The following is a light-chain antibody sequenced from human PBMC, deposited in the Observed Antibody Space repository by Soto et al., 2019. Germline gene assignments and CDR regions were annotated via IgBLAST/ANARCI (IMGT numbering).Light chain of an antibody. V-gene: IGLV2-14*01. CDR1: TSDVGGNKF. CDR2: DGN. CDR3: SSFTTRSTPYV. J-gene: IGLJ1*01. Sequence: HSVLTQPASVTGSPGQSITISCIRTTSDVGGNKFVSWFQRHPGKAPQLIIYDGNSRPSGVSDRFSGSKSGNTASLTISGLQAEDEAEYFCSSFTTRSTPYVFGTGTKVTVL.